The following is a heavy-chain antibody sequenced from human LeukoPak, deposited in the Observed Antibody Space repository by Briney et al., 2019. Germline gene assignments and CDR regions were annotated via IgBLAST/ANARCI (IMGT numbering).Heavy chain of an antibody. D-gene: IGHD3-16*01. CDR2: IRGNGET. J-gene: IGHJ4*02. Sequence: GGSLRLSCAASGLSFSTFAMSWVRQGPATGLEWVSSIRGNGETFHADSVKGRFTLSSDSSRNTVYFQLNNLRVEDTAIYYCAKASCVSSTDAVRWGQGTLVTVSS. CDR3: AKASCVSSTDAVR. CDR1: GLSFSTFA. V-gene: IGHV3-23*01.